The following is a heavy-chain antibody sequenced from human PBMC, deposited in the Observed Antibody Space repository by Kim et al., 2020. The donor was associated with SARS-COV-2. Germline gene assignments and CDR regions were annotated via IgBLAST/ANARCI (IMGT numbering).Heavy chain of an antibody. CDR2: ISGYNANT. D-gene: IGHD2-21*02. CDR3: AGARRGYGGDSGAGGSFDY. CDR1: GYTFTSYG. J-gene: IGHJ4*02. V-gene: IGHV1-18*01. Sequence: ASVKVSCKASGYTFTSYGITWVRQAPGQGLEWMGWISGYNANTNYAQKLQGRVTMTTDTSTSTAYMELRSLRSDDTAVYYCAGARRGYGGDSGAGGSFDYWGQGTLVTVSS.